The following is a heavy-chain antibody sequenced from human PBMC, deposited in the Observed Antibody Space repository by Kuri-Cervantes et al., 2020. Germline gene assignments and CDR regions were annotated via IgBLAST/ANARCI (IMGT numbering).Heavy chain of an antibody. CDR3: AGARWLRLPWFDP. D-gene: IGHD5-12*01. J-gene: IGHJ5*02. Sequence: GGSLRLSCAASGFTFANYAMSWVRQAPGKGLEWVANIKQDGSEKYYVDSVKGRFTISRDNAKNSLYLQMNSLRAEDTAVYYCAGARWLRLPWFDPWGQGTLVTVSS. CDR1: GFTFANYA. V-gene: IGHV3-7*01. CDR2: IKQDGSEK.